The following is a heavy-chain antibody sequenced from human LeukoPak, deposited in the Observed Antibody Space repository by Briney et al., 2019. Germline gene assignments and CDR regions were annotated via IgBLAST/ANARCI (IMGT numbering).Heavy chain of an antibody. Sequence: SETLSLTCTVSGGSISSYYWSWIRQPPGKGLEWIGYIYYSGSTNYNPSLKSRVTISVDTSKNQFSLKLSSVTAADTAVYYCARDHGSSWGLDYWGQGALVTVSS. D-gene: IGHD6-13*01. V-gene: IGHV4-59*01. CDR1: GGSISSYY. J-gene: IGHJ4*02. CDR2: IYYSGST. CDR3: ARDHGSSWGLDY.